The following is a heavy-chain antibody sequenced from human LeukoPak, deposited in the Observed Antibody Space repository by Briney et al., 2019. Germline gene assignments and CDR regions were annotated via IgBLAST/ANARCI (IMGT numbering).Heavy chain of an antibody. CDR3: ARDDCTFRGYFDY. V-gene: IGHV1-69*13. CDR1: GYTFTSYA. Sequence: SVKVSRKASGYTFTSYAISWVRQAPGQGLEWMGGIIPIFGTANYAQKFQGRVTITADESTSTAYMELSSLRSEDTAVYYCARDDCTFRGYFDYWGQGTLVTVSS. D-gene: IGHD2-21*02. CDR2: IIPIFGTA. J-gene: IGHJ4*02.